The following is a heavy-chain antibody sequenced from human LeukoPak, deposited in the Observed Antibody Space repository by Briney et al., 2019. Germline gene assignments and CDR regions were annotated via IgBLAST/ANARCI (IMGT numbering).Heavy chain of an antibody. D-gene: IGHD6-25*01. CDR2: IIPTFGTA. V-gene: IGHV1-69*01. Sequence: SSVKVSCKASGCSFSSYAISWVRQPPGQGLEWMGGIIPTFGTANYAQKFQGRVTITADESTSTAYMELSSRRAEDTAVYCCAIAAIQTSAFNWFDPWGQGTLVTVSS. J-gene: IGHJ5*02. CDR3: AIAAIQTSAFNWFDP. CDR1: GCSFSSYA.